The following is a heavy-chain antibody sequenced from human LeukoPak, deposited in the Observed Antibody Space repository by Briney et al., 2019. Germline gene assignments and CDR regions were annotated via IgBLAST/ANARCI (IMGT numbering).Heavy chain of an antibody. CDR3: ARVLYGSRVNVIDS. CDR1: GFTFSKYW. Sequence: PGGSLRLSCAASGFTFSKYWMNWVRQAPGKGLDWVSNMNEYGTEKYYVDSVRGRFTISRDNAENSLFLHMNSLRVEDTAVYRCARVLYGSRVNVIDSWGPGILVTVSS. D-gene: IGHD2-2*01. CDR2: MNEYGTEK. V-gene: IGHV3-7*01. J-gene: IGHJ4*02.